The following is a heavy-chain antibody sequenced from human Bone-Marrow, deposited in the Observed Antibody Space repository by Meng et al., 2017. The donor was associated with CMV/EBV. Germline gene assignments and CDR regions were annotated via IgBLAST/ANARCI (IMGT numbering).Heavy chain of an antibody. J-gene: IGHJ4*02. D-gene: IGHD2/OR15-2a*01. Sequence: GESLKISCKGSGYSFSSFWIGWVRQMPGKGLEWMGIIYPGDSDTRYSPSFQGHVTISADKSISTAYLQWSSLKASDTATYYCARHETHPPLYYFDYWGQGALVTVS. CDR1: GYSFSSFW. CDR2: IYPGDSDT. CDR3: ARHETHPPLYYFDY. V-gene: IGHV5-51*01.